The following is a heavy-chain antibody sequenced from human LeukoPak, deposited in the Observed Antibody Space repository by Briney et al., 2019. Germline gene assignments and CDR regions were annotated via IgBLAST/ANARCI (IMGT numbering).Heavy chain of an antibody. CDR3: ARDLSTLGMDV. J-gene: IGHJ6*02. Sequence: PSETLSLTCTVSGGSISSGDYYWSWIRQPPGKGLEWIGYIYYSGSTYYNPSLKSRVTISVDTSKNQFSLKLSSVTAADTAVYYCARDLSTLGMDVWGQGTTVTVSS. CDR2: IYYSGST. D-gene: IGHD5/OR15-5a*01. V-gene: IGHV4-30-4*01. CDR1: GGSISSGDYY.